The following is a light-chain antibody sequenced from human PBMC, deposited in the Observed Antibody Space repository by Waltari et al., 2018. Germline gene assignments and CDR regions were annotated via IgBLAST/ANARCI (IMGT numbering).Light chain of an antibody. CDR3: HSRKGSDNQVV. Sequence: SSELTQGPDVPVALGQTVKITCQGESIRTSYASWYQVKPGQAPLLVLFGKEKRPSGVPDRISGYSSGTTSSLTITGAQAEDEADYYCHSRKGSDNQVVFGGGTKLTVL. V-gene: IGLV3-19*01. J-gene: IGLJ3*02. CDR1: SIRTSY. CDR2: GKE.